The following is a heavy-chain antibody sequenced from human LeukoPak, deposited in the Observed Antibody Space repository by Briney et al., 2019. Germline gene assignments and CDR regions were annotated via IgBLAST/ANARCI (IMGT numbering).Heavy chain of an antibody. CDR3: ARVTGERVRFDY. V-gene: IGHV4-59*01. Sequence: SETLSLTCTVSGGSISSYYWSWIRQPPGQGLEWIGYIYYSGSTNYNPSLKSRVTISVDTSKNQFSLKLSSVTAADTAVYYCARVTGERVRFDYWGQGILVTVSS. CDR1: GGSISSYY. D-gene: IGHD7-27*01. J-gene: IGHJ4*02. CDR2: IYYSGST.